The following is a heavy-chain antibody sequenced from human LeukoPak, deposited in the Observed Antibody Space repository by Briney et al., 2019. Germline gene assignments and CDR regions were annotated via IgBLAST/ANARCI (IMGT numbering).Heavy chain of an antibody. D-gene: IGHD5/OR15-5a*01. Sequence: GGSLRLSCAASGFTFSSYAMTWVRQAPGKGLEWVSAISGSGSSTYYADSVKGRFSISRDNSKNTLYLQMNSLRAEDTAVYYCAKVRVMLGLRYFDYWGQGTLVTVSS. J-gene: IGHJ4*02. CDR2: ISGSGSST. V-gene: IGHV3-23*01. CDR3: AKVRVMLGLRYFDY. CDR1: GFTFSSYA.